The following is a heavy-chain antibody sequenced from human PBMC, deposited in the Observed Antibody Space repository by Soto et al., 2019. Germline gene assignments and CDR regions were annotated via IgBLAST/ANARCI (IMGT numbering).Heavy chain of an antibody. CDR3: ANSVSGYSYGRGDYGMDV. Sequence: GGSLRLSCAASGFTFSSYEMNWVRQAPGKGLEWVSSISGSGSTIYYADSVKGRFTISRDNTKNSLYLQMNSLRAEDTAVYYCANSVSGYSYGRGDYGMDVWGQGTTVTVSS. D-gene: IGHD5-18*01. V-gene: IGHV3-48*03. J-gene: IGHJ6*02. CDR2: ISGSGSTI. CDR1: GFTFSSYE.